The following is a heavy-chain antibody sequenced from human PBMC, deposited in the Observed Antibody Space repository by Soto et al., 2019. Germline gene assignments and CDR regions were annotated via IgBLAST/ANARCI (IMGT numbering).Heavy chain of an antibody. CDR3: ASSPEITMVRGVTYYFDY. J-gene: IGHJ4*02. CDR2: IYYSGST. CDR1: GGSISSSSFY. Sequence: PSETLSLTCTVSGGSISSSSFYWGWIRQPPGKGLEWIGYIYYSGSTYYNPSLKSRVTISVDTSKNQFSLKLSSVTAADTAVYYCASSPEITMVRGVTYYFDYSAQGTLVTGSS. V-gene: IGHV4-30-4*08. D-gene: IGHD3-10*01.